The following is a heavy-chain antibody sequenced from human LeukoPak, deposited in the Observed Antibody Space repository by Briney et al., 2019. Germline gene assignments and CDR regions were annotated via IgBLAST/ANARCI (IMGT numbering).Heavy chain of an antibody. D-gene: IGHD6-13*01. CDR2: IRYDGSNK. V-gene: IGHV3-30*02. Sequence: PGGSLRLSCAASGFTFSSYGMHWVRQAPGKELEWVVFIRYDGSNKYYADSVKGRFTISRDNSKNTLYLQMNSLRAEDTAVYYCAKTQQLTLDYWGQGTLVTVSS. CDR1: GFTFSSYG. J-gene: IGHJ4*02. CDR3: AKTQQLTLDY.